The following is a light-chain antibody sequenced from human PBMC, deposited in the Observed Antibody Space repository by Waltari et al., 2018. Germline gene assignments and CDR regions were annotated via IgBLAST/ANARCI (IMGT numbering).Light chain of an antibody. V-gene: IGKV2-28*01. CDR3: MQALQTPWT. CDR2: LGS. CDR1: RSLLHSNEQNY. Sequence: IVMTQSPLSLFVTPGESASISCRSSRSLLHSNEQNYLDWYIQKPGQSPHLLIYLGSNRASGVPDRFSGSGSGTDFTLQISRVEAEDVGIYFCMQALQTPWTFGQGTKVEI. J-gene: IGKJ1*01.